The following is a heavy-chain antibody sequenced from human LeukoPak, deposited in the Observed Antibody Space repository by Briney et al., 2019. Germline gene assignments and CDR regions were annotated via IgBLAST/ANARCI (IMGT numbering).Heavy chain of an antibody. D-gene: IGHD2-2*01. V-gene: IGHV1-69*01. CDR1: GGTFSSYA. Sequence: SVKVSCKASGGTFSSYAISWVRQDPGQGLEWMGGIIPIFGTANYAQKFQGRVTITADESTSQVYMELSSLRSEDTAVYYCAKELGCSRTSCYFPWFDPWGQGTLVTVSS. J-gene: IGHJ5*02. CDR2: IIPIFGTA. CDR3: AKELGCSRTSCYFPWFDP.